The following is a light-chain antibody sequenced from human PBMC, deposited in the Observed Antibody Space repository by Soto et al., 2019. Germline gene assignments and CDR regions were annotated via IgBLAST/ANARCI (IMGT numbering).Light chain of an antibody. J-gene: IGLJ3*02. Sequence: QSVLTQPPSVSGAPGQRVTISCTGSSSNIGAGYDVHWYQQLPGTATKLLIYANINRPSGVPDRFSGSKSGTSASLAITGLQAEDEADYYCTSYTPTGALVFGSGTKLTVL. CDR1: SSNIGAGYD. CDR3: TSYTPTGALV. V-gene: IGLV1-40*01. CDR2: ANI.